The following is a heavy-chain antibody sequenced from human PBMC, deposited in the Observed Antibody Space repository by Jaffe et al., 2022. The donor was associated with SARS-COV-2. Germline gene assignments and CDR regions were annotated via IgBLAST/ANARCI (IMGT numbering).Heavy chain of an antibody. V-gene: IGHV1-3*01. CDR3: ARGGRGGGTLED. Sequence: QVQLVQSGAEVKKPGASVKISCTASGYTFSTSAMHWVRQAPGQGLEWIGWINAGNGFTTYSVRFRDRATITRDTSAKIVYMELNSLRSEDMAVYYCARGGRGGGTLEDWGQGVLVSVSS. CDR2: INAGNGFT. D-gene: IGHD1-26*01. CDR1: GYTFSTSA. J-gene: IGHJ4*02.